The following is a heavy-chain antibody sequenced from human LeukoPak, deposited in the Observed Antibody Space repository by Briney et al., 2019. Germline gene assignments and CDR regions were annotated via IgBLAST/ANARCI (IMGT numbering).Heavy chain of an antibody. CDR1: GGSFSGYY. V-gene: IGHV4-34*01. CDR2: INHSGST. J-gene: IGHJ4*02. D-gene: IGHD6-13*01. CDR3: ARDKGGSRGI. Sequence: SETLSLTCAVYGGSFSGYYWSWIRQPPGKGLEWIGEINHSGSTNYNPSLKSRVTISVDTSKNQFSLKLSSVTAADTAVYYCARDKGGSRGIWGQGTLVTVSS.